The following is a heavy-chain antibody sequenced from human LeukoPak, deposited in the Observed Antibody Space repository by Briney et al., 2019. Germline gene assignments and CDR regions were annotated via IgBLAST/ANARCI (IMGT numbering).Heavy chain of an antibody. Sequence: SETLSLTRTVSGGSISSYYWSWIRQPAGKGLEWIGRIYTSGSTNYNPSLKSRVTMSVDTSKNQFSLKLSSVTAADTAVYYCARDRSTMVRGVIAGTWFDPWGQGTLVTVSS. V-gene: IGHV4-4*07. J-gene: IGHJ5*02. CDR3: ARDRSTMVRGVIAGTWFDP. CDR1: GGSISSYY. D-gene: IGHD3-10*01. CDR2: IYTSGST.